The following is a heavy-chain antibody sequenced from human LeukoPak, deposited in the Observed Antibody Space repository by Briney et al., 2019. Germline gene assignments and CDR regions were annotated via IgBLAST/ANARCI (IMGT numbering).Heavy chain of an antibody. V-gene: IGHV4-39*01. CDR1: GGSIRSSDDY. CDR2: IHYGGIT. D-gene: IGHD6-19*01. Sequence: PSETLSLTCTVFGGSIRSSDDYWGWIRQPPGKGLEWIGSIHYGGITYYNPSLKSRVTISVDTSKNQFSLKLSSATAADTAVYYCARRGSSGFLYYFDYWGQGILVTVSS. CDR3: ARRGSSGFLYYFDY. J-gene: IGHJ4*02.